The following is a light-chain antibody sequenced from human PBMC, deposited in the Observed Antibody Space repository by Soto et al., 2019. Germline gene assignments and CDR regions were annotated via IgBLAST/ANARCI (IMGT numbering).Light chain of an antibody. J-gene: IGLJ2*01. CDR1: NIGSQS. Sequence: SYELTQPPSVSVAPGQSARITCGGNNIGSQSVHWYQQKPGQAPVLVVYDDNDRPSGIPERFSGSKSGNTATLRITRVGAGDEADYYCQVWDSGTDHAVFGGGTKLTVL. CDR2: DDN. CDR3: QVWDSGTDHAV. V-gene: IGLV3-21*02.